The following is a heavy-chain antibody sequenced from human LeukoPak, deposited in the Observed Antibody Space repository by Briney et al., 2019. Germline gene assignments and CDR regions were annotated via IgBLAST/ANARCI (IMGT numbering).Heavy chain of an antibody. CDR1: GGSISSSSYY. V-gene: IGHV4-39*01. J-gene: IGHJ6*02. CDR2: IYYSGST. D-gene: IGHD6-19*01. CDR3: ARRMSAVAGSYYYYGMDV. Sequence: SDTLSLTCTVSGGSISSSSYYWGWIRQPPGKGLEWIGSIYYSGSTYYNPSLKSRVTISVDTSKNQFSLKLSSVTAADTAVYYCARRMSAVAGSYYYYGMDVWGQGTTVTVSS.